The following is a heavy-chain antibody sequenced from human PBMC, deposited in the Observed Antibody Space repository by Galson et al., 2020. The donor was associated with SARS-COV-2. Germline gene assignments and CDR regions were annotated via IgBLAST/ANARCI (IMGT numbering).Heavy chain of an antibody. Sequence: GESLKISCAASGFTFSSYWMHWVPQAPGKGLVWVSRINGDGSSTNYADSVKGRFTISRDNAKSTLYLQMNSLRAEDTAVYYCTRSLSTVSRNWFDPWGQGTLVTVSS. CDR1: GFTFSSYW. J-gene: IGHJ5*02. D-gene: IGHD4-4*01. CDR2: INGDGSST. V-gene: IGHV3-74*01. CDR3: TRSLSTVSRNWFDP.